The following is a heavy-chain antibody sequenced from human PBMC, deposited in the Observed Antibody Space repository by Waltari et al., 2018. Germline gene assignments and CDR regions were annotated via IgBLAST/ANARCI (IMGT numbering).Heavy chain of an antibody. Sequence: QLQLQESGPGLVKPSETLSLTCTVSGGSISSSSYYWGWIRQPPGKGLEWIGSIYYSGSTYYNPSLKSRVTISVDTSKNQFSLKLSSVTAADTAVYYCAREPDYYDSSGYWGNDYWGQGTLVTVSS. CDR1: GGSISSSSYY. CDR3: AREPDYYDSSGYWGNDY. V-gene: IGHV4-39*07. J-gene: IGHJ4*02. CDR2: IYYSGST. D-gene: IGHD3-22*01.